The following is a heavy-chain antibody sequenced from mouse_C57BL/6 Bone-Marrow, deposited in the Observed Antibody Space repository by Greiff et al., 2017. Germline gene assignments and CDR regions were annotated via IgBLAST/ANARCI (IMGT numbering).Heavy chain of an antibody. CDR3: ASRGRTGQYYYAMDY. D-gene: IGHD4-1*01. V-gene: IGHV1-18*01. J-gene: IGHJ4*01. CDR2: INPNNGGT. Sequence: VQLQQSGPELVKPGASVKIPCKASGYTFTDYNMDWVKQSHGKSLEWIGDINPNNGGTIYNQKFKGKATLTVDKSSSTAYMELRSLTSEDTAVYYCASRGRTGQYYYAMDYWGQGTSVTVSS. CDR1: GYTFTDYN.